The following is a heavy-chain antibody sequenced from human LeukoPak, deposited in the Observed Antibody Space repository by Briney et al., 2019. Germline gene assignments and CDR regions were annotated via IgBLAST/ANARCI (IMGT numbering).Heavy chain of an antibody. Sequence: ASVKVSCKASGFTFTSYDITWVRQATEQGLEWMGWMTPKSGNTGYAQKFQGRVTMTRNTSTSTAYMELSSLRSDDTAVYYCASVYYGSWMDVWGQGTTVTVSS. J-gene: IGHJ6*02. D-gene: IGHD3-10*01. CDR2: MTPKSGNT. CDR1: GFTFTSYD. CDR3: ASVYYGSWMDV. V-gene: IGHV1-8*01.